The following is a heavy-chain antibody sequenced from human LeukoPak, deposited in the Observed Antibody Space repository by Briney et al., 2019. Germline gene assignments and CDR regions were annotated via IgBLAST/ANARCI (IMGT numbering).Heavy chain of an antibody. CDR1: GFTFSSYS. CDR3: AREGPRGNSQFDY. CDR2: IWYDGSNK. D-gene: IGHD2/OR15-2a*01. V-gene: IGHV3-33*01. Sequence: GGSLRLSCAASGFTFSSYSMHWVRQAPGKGPEWVALIWYDGSNKYYADSVKGRLTISRDNSKNTLYLQMNSLRAEDTAVYYCAREGPRGNSQFDYWGQGTLVTVSS. J-gene: IGHJ4*02.